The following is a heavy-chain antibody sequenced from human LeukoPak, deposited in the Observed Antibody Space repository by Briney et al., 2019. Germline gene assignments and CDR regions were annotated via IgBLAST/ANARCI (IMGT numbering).Heavy chain of an antibody. CDR3: ARDQGGYCSGGSCYSSRVLFDY. Sequence: ASVKVSCKASGYTFTSYAMHWVRQAPGQRLEWMGWINADNGNTKYSQKFQGRVTITRDTSASTAYMELSSLRSEDTAVYYCARDQGGYCSGGSCYSSRVLFDYWGQGTLVTVSS. V-gene: IGHV1-3*01. CDR2: INADNGNT. D-gene: IGHD2-15*01. J-gene: IGHJ4*02. CDR1: GYTFTSYA.